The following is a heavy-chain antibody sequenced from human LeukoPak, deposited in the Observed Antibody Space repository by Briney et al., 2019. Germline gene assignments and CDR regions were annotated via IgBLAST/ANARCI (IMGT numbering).Heavy chain of an antibody. J-gene: IGHJ4*02. CDR3: ASSLNVAGLFDY. CDR2: INWSGQFT. V-gene: IGHV3-20*04. D-gene: IGHD6-19*01. Sequence: PGGSLRLSCAASGFTFDDYAMSWVRQGPEKGLEWVSTINWSGQFTDYTDSVKGRFTISRDNARNSLYLQMNSLRAEDTAVYYCASSLNVAGLFDYWGQGTLVTVSS. CDR1: GFTFDDYA.